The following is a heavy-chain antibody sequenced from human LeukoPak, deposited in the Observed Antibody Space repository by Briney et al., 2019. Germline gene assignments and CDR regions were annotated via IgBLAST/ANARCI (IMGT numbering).Heavy chain of an antibody. J-gene: IGHJ6*02. D-gene: IGHD6-19*01. V-gene: IGHV1-69*13. CDR2: IIPIFGTA. Sequence: SVKVSCKASGGTFSSYAISWVRQAPGQGLEWMGGIIPIFGTANYAQKFQGRVTITADESTSTAYMELSSLRSEDTAVYYCARAVAGPQEQWLSYYGMDVWGQGTTVTVS. CDR3: ARAVAGPQEQWLSYYGMDV. CDR1: GGTFSSYA.